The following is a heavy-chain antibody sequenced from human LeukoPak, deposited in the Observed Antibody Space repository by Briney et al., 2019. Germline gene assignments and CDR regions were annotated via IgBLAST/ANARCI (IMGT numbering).Heavy chain of an antibody. Sequence: GRPLSLSCAASGFTFRSCGMHWVRQAPGKGLEWVAVISYDGSNKYYADSVKGRFTISRDNSKNTLYLQMNSLRAEDTAVYYCASGSSALLHWGQGTLVTVSS. J-gene: IGHJ4*02. D-gene: IGHD2-2*01. CDR2: ISYDGSNK. CDR3: ASGSSALLH. V-gene: IGHV3-30*03. CDR1: GFTFRSCG.